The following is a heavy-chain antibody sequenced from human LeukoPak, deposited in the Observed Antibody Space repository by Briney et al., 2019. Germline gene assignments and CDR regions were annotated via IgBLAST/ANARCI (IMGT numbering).Heavy chain of an antibody. Sequence: PGGSLRLSCAASGFTFSSYAMSWVRQAPGKGLEWVSAISGSGGSTYYADSVKGWFTISRDNSKSTLFLQMNSLRAEDTAVYYCAKDPRVGSRVATPCHWGQGTLVTVSS. CDR3: AKDPRVGSRVATPCH. CDR2: ISGSGGST. CDR1: GFTFSSYA. D-gene: IGHD5-24*01. J-gene: IGHJ4*02. V-gene: IGHV3-23*01.